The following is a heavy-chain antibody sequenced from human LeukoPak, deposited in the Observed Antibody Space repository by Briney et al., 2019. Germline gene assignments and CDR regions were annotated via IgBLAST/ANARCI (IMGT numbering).Heavy chain of an antibody. J-gene: IGHJ6*02. CDR2: IYSGGST. V-gene: IGHV3-53*01. Sequence: PGGSLRLSCAASGFTVSSNYMSWVRQPPGKGLEWVSVIYSGGSTYYADSVKGRFTISRDNSKNTLYLQMNSLRAEDTAVYYCARVRGSPGYYYGMDVWGQGTTVTVSS. CDR3: ARVRGSPGYYYGMDV. CDR1: GFTVSSNY. D-gene: IGHD3-16*01.